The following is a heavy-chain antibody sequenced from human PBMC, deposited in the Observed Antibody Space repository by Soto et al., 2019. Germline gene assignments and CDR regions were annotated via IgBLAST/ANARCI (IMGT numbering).Heavy chain of an antibody. CDR3: ARQTKGINWGYYYYYGMDV. CDR2: IYYSGST. J-gene: IGHJ6*02. Sequence: SETLSLTCTVSGGSISSSSYYWGWIRQPPGKGLEWIGSIYYSGSTYYNPSLKSRVTISVDTSKNQFSLKLSSVTAADTAVYYCARQTKGINWGYYYYYGMDVWGQGTTVTVSS. D-gene: IGHD7-27*01. CDR1: GGSISSSSYY. V-gene: IGHV4-39*01.